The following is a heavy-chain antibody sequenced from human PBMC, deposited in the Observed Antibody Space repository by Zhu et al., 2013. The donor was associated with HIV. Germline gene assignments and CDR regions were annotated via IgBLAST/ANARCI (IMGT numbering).Heavy chain of an antibody. CDR3: AREAGGYSKQ. Sequence: ASVQVSCKASGSTFTGYYIHWVRQSPGQGLEWMGWINPNTGGTNYAQKFQGRVTMTRDTSISTAYMDLSRLTSDDTAVYYCAREAGGYSKQWGQGHPGHRLL. CDR2: INPNTGGT. V-gene: IGHV1-2*02. CDR1: GSTFTGYY. J-gene: IGHJ1*01. D-gene: IGHD6-13*01.